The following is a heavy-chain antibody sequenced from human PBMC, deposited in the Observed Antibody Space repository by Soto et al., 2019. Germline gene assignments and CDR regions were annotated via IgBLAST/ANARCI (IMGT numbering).Heavy chain of an antibody. J-gene: IGHJ4*02. CDR3: AKRPLTAAGFDY. V-gene: IGHV3-23*01. Sequence: PGGSLRLSCAASGFTFSNYAMTWVRQAPGKGLEWVSVITGSGGGTYFVDPVKGRFTISRDNSKNTVYLQMNSLRAEDTAVYYCAKRPLTAAGFDYWGQGTLVTVSS. CDR2: ITGSGGGT. D-gene: IGHD6-13*01. CDR1: GFTFSNYA.